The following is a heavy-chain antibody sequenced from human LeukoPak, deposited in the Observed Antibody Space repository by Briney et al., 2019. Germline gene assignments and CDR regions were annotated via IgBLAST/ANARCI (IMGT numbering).Heavy chain of an antibody. CDR2: INPNSGGT. D-gene: IGHD3-10*01. CDR3: ARVHGSGRLDY. CDR1: GYTFTGYY. V-gene: IGHV1-2*02. Sequence: GASVKVSCKASGYTFTGYYMHWVRQAPGQGLEWMGWINPNSGGTNYAQKFQGRVTMTRDMSTSTVYMELSSLRSEDTAVYYCARVHGSGRLDYWGQGTLVTVSS. J-gene: IGHJ4*02.